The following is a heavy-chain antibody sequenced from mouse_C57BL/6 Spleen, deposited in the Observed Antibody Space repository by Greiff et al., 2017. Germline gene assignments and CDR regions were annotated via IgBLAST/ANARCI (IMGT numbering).Heavy chain of an antibody. V-gene: IGHV1-69*01. J-gene: IGHJ3*01. Sequence: QVQLQQPGAELVMPGASVKLSCKASGYTFTSYWMHWVKQRPGQGLEWIGEIDPSDSYTNYNQKFKGKSTLTVDKSSSTAYMQLSSLTSEDSAVYYCARGTTVPSFAYWGQGTLVTVSA. D-gene: IGHD1-1*01. CDR1: GYTFTSYW. CDR2: IDPSDSYT. CDR3: ARGTTVPSFAY.